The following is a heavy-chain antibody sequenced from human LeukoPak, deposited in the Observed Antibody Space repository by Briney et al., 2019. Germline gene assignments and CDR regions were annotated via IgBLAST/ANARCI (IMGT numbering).Heavy chain of an antibody. D-gene: IGHD2-15*01. J-gene: IGHJ4*02. CDR2: ISSSSSTI. Sequence: GGSLRLSCAASGFTFSSYSMSWVRQAPGRGLEWVSYISSSSSTIYYADSVKGRFSISRDNAKNFLYLQVNSLRADDTAVYYCARARLSFTRGIGANYFHYWGQGTPVTVSS. V-gene: IGHV3-48*04. CDR1: GFTFSSYS. CDR3: ARARLSFTRGIGANYFHY.